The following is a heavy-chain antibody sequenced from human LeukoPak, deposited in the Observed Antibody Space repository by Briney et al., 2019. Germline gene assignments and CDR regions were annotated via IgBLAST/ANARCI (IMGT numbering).Heavy chain of an antibody. CDR1: GGSISSGGYS. D-gene: IGHD5-24*01. CDR3: ARGGDGYIYYFDY. CDR2: IYHSGGT. Sequence: SETLSLTCAVSGGSISSGGYSWSCIRQPPGKGLEWIGYIYHSGGTYYNPSLKSRVTISVDRYKNQFSLKLSSVTAADTAVYYCARGGDGYIYYFDYWGQGTLVTVSS. V-gene: IGHV4-30-2*01. J-gene: IGHJ4*02.